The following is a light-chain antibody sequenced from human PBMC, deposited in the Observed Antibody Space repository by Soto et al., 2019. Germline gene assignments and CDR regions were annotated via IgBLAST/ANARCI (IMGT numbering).Light chain of an antibody. CDR2: GAS. CDR1: QSVSSN. Sequence: EIVMTQSPATLSVSPGERATLSCRASQSVSSNLAWYQQKPGQAPRLLIYGASTRATGIPARFSGSGSGIEFTLTISSLQSEDFAVYYCQQYTSWPPSTFGQGTKLEIK. J-gene: IGKJ2*01. CDR3: QQYTSWPPST. V-gene: IGKV3-15*01.